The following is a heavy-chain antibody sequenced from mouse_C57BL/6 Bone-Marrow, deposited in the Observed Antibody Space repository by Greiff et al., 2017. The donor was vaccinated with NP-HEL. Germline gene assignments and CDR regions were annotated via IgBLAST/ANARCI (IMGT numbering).Heavy chain of an antibody. D-gene: IGHD2-5*01. CDR2: IDPSDSET. J-gene: IGHJ4*01. V-gene: IGHV1-52*01. Sequence: QVQLQQPGAELVRPGSSVKLSCKASGYTFTSYWMHWVKQRPIQGLEWIGNIDPSDSETHYNQKFKDKATLTVDKSSSTAYMQLSSLTSEDSAVYYCAREGSYSNYGFYYYAMDYWGQGTSVTVSS. CDR3: AREGSYSNYGFYYYAMDY. CDR1: GYTFTSYW.